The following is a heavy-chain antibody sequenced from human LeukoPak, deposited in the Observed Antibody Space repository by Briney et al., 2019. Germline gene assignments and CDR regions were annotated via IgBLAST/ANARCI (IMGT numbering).Heavy chain of an antibody. CDR3: ARKWELLY. V-gene: IGHV3-48*01. CDR2: ISSSSSTI. Sequence: GGSLRLSCAASGFTFSSYSMNWVRQAPGKGLEWVSYISSSSSTIYYADSVEGRFTISRDNAKNSLYLQMNSLRAEDTAVYYCARKWELLYWGQGTLVTVSS. J-gene: IGHJ4*02. D-gene: IGHD1-26*01. CDR1: GFTFSSYS.